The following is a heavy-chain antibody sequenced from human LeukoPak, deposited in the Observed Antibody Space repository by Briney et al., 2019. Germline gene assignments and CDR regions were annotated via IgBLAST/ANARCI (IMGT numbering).Heavy chain of an antibody. V-gene: IGHV3-23*01. CDR2: ISGTGGST. J-gene: IGHJ4*02. CDR3: AKEGLNIATRDFFDS. Sequence: GGSLRLACAASGFTFSTYAMTWVRQAPGKGLEWVSLISGTGGSTYYADSVKRRFTISRDNSKNTLYLQMNSLRAEDTAVYYCAKEGLNIATRDFFDSWGQGTLVTASS. D-gene: IGHD6-6*01. CDR1: GFTFSTYA.